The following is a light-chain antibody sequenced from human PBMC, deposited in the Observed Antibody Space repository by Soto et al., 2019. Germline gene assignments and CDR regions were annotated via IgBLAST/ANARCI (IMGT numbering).Light chain of an antibody. J-gene: IGLJ1*01. CDR2: SVS. CDR1: SSDVGGHNY. Sequence: QSVLTQPRSVSGSPGQSVTISCTGTSSDVGGHNYVSWYQQYPGKAPKLLLSSVSKRPSGVPDRFSGSKSGNTASLTISGLQAEDEADYYCCSYAGSYTYVFGTGPRSPS. CDR3: CSYAGSYTYV. V-gene: IGLV2-11*01.